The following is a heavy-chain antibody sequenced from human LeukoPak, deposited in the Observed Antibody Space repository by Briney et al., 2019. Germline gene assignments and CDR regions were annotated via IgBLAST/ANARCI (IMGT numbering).Heavy chain of an antibody. D-gene: IGHD3-10*01. V-gene: IGHV4-30-4*01. CDR3: ARGVTYYYGSGSYPRINP. J-gene: IGHJ5*02. CDR1: GGSISSGDYY. Sequence: PSETLSLTCTVSGGSISSGDYYWSWIRQPPGKGLEWIGYIYYSGSTYYNPSLKSRVTISVDTSKNQFSLKLSSVTAADTAVYYCARGVTYYYGSGSYPRINPWGQGTLVTVSS. CDR2: IYYSGST.